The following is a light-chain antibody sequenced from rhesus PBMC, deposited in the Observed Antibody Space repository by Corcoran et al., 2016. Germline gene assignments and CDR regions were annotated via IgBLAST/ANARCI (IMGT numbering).Light chain of an antibody. CDR2: KAS. CDR1: QTISTW. V-gene: IGKV1-22*01. J-gene: IGKJ2*01. CDR3: QQYASSPCS. Sequence: DIQMTQSPSALSASEGDTVTITCRASQTISTWLAWYQQKPGKAPDLLIYKASNLQSGVPSRFSGIGSWTDFTLTFTSLQSEDFATYYCQQYASSPCSFGHRTKVEV.